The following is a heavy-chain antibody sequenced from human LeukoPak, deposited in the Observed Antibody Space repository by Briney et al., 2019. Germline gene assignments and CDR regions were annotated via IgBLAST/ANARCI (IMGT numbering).Heavy chain of an antibody. J-gene: IGHJ4*02. CDR3: ARVEYSGNGNLY. CDR1: GLTFINYW. D-gene: IGHD1-26*01. V-gene: IGHV3-7*03. Sequence: GGSLRLSCAGSGLTFINYWMTWVRQVPGKGLEWVADINRDGSGKYYLPSVRGRFTISKDDAKDSLYLQMDSLRPEDAAIYYCARVEYSGNGNLYWGQGTLVTVSS. CDR2: INRDGSGK.